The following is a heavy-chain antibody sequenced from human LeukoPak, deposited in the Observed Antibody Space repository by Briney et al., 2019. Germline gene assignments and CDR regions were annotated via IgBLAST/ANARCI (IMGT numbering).Heavy chain of an antibody. CDR3: ARVISGSLYY. V-gene: IGHV1-2*02. CDR2: INPNSGGT. CDR1: GYTFTGYY. Sequence: VASVKVSCKASGYTFTGYYIHWVRQAPGQGLEWMGWINPNSGGTNYAQNFQGRVTMTRDTSISTAYMELSRLRSDDTAVYYCARVISGSLYYWGQGTLVTVPS. D-gene: IGHD1-26*01. J-gene: IGHJ4*02.